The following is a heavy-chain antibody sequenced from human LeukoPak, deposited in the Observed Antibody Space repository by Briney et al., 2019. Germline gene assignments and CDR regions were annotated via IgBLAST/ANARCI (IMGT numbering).Heavy chain of an antibody. V-gene: IGHV4-34*01. D-gene: IGHD6-19*01. CDR3: ARLQSPYSSGNN. CDR2: IYYSGST. CDR1: GGSFSGYY. J-gene: IGHJ4*02. Sequence: PSETLSLTCAVYGGSFSGYYWSWIRQPPGKGLEWIGSIYYSGSTYYNPSLKSRVTISVDTSKNQFSLKLSSVTAADTAVYYCARLQSPYSSGNNWGQGTLVTVSS.